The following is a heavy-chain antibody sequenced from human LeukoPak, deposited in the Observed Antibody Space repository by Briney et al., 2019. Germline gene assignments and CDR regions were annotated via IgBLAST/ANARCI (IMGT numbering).Heavy chain of an antibody. V-gene: IGHV4-59*01. CDR2: IYYSGSN. CDR1: GGSISSYY. D-gene: IGHD3-3*01. CDR3: ARIRFLEWLTPHYFDY. Sequence: PSETLSLTCTVSGGSISSYYWSWIRQPPGKGLEGIGYIYYSGSNNYNPSLMSRVTLSVDTSKNQFSLKLSSVTAADTAVYYCARIRFLEWLTPHYFDYWGQGTLVTVSS. J-gene: IGHJ4*02.